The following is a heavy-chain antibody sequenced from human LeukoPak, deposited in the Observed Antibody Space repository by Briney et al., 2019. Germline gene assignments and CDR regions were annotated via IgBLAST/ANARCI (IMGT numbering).Heavy chain of an antibody. D-gene: IGHD7-27*01. CDR3: AKEGDLGFLDY. CDR1: GSPFSNYG. V-gene: IGHV3-30*18. J-gene: IGHJ4*02. Sequence: GGSLRLSCAVSGSPFSNYGLHWVRQAPGRGLEWVAVISYDGTNKYYADSVKGRFIISRDESKNTLYLQMNSLRVEDTAVYWCAKEGDLGFLDYWGQGTLVTVSS. CDR2: ISYDGTNK.